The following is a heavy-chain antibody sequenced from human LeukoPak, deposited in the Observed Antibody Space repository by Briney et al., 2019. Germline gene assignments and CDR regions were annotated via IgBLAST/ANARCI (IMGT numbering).Heavy chain of an antibody. V-gene: IGHV4-61*05. Sequence: PSETLSLTCTVSGASTDRRVSTNSYYWSWIRQFPGKGLEWIGNIYNIGSVTYKPSLRSRVTMSIDMSKKQFSLRLTSVTAADTAVYFCATNSSGSALDYWGQGILVTVSP. CDR3: ATNSSGSALDY. D-gene: IGHD3-22*01. CDR1: GASTDRRVSTNSYY. CDR2: IYNIGSV. J-gene: IGHJ4*02.